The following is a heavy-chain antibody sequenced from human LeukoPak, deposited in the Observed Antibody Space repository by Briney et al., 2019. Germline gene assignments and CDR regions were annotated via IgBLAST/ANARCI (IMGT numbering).Heavy chain of an antibody. J-gene: IGHJ6*02. D-gene: IGHD4-17*01. CDR3: SADLGEADGGYHYGLDV. CDR2: IKRKTEAETT. CDR1: GFTFSNAW. V-gene: IGHV3-15*01. Sequence: GGSLRLSCAASGFTFSNAWMNWVRQAPWKGLEWVGRIKRKTEAETTDYAAPVKGRLIISRDDSKNTLYLQMNSLKAEDTAVYYCSADLGEADGGYHYGLDVWGQGTTVTVSS.